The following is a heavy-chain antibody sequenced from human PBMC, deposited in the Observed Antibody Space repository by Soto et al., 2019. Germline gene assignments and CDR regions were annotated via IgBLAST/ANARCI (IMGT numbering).Heavy chain of an antibody. CDR3: ARVYYYDSSGYYRGNNYYYGMDV. CDR2: IIPIFGTA. D-gene: IGHD3-22*01. J-gene: IGHJ6*02. CDR1: GGTFSSYA. V-gene: IGHV1-69*13. Sequence: SVKVSCKASGGTFSSYAISWVRQAPRQGLEWMGGIIPIFGTANYAQKFQGRVTITADESTSTAYMELSSLRSEDTAVYYCARVYYYDSSGYYRGNNYYYGMDVWGQGTTVTVSS.